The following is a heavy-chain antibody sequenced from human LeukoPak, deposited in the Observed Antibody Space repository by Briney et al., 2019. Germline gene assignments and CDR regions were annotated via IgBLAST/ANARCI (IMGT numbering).Heavy chain of an antibody. CDR1: GFTFDDYA. Sequence: GRSLRLSCAASGFTFDDYAMHWVRQAPGKGLEWVSSISSSSSYIYYADSVKGRFTISRDNAKSFLYLQMNSLRVEDTALYYCARGAPRGSQGWFDPWGQGTLVTVSS. V-gene: IGHV3-21*04. D-gene: IGHD1-26*01. J-gene: IGHJ5*02. CDR2: ISSSSSYI. CDR3: ARGAPRGSQGWFDP.